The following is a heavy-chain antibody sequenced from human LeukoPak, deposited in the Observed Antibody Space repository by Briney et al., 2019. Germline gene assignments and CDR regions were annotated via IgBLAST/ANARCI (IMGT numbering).Heavy chain of an antibody. V-gene: IGHV4-39*07. D-gene: IGHD2/OR15-2a*01. CDR1: GGSISSGGYY. CDR2: INHSGST. J-gene: IGHJ4*02. Sequence: SETLSLTCTVSGGSISSGGYYWSWIRQPPGKGLEWIGEINHSGSTYYNPSLKSRVTISVDTPKNQFSLKLSSVTAADTAVYYCARNFQYFYLPDYWGQGTLVTVSS. CDR3: ARNFQYFYLPDY.